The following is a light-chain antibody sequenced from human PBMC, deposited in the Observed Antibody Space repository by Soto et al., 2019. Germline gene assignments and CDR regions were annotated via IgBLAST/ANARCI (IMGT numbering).Light chain of an antibody. J-gene: IGLJ2*01. Sequence: QSALTQPASVSGSPGQSITISCTGTSSDVGSYNLVSWYQQHPGKAPKLMIYEGSKRPSGVSNRCSGSKSGNTASLTISGLQAEDEADYYCCSYAGSSTRVVFGGGTKVTVL. CDR1: SSDVGSYNL. CDR3: CSYAGSSTRVV. CDR2: EGS. V-gene: IGLV2-23*01.